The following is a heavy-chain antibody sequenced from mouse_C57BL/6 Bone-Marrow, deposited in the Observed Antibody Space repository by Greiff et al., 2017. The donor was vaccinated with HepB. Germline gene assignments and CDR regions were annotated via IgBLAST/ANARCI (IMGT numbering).Heavy chain of an antibody. CDR1: GFTFTDHT. CDR2: IYPRDGST. D-gene: IGHD2-1*01. CDR3: ARGDLLGYYYAMDY. Sequence: VQLQQSDAELVKPGASVKISCKVSGFTFTDHTIHWMKQRPEQGLEWIGYIYPRDGSTKYNEKFKGKATLTADKSSSTAYMQLNSLTSEDSAVYCCARGDLLGYYYAMDYWGQGTSVTVSS. J-gene: IGHJ4*01. V-gene: IGHV1-78*01.